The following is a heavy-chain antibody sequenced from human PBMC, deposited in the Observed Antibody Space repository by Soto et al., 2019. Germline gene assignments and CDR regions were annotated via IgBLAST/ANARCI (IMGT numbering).Heavy chain of an antibody. Sequence: GESLKISCKGSGYSFTSYWISWVRQMPGKGLEWMGRIDPSDSYTNYSPSFQGHVTISADKSISTAYMQWSSLKASDTAMYYCARHQLPLYYYDSSGYYPDAFDIWGQGTMVTVSS. CDR3: ARHQLPLYYYDSSGYYPDAFDI. J-gene: IGHJ3*02. CDR1: GYSFTSYW. D-gene: IGHD3-22*01. CDR2: IDPSDSYT. V-gene: IGHV5-10-1*01.